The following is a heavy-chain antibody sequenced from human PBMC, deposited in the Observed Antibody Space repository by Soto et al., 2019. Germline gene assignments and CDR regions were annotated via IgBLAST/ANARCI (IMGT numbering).Heavy chain of an antibody. V-gene: IGHV4-59*01. CDR2: IYYSGST. Sequence: QVQLQESGPGLVKPSETLSLTCTVSGGSISSYYWSWIRQPPGKGLEWIGYIYYSGSTNYNPSLKSRVTISVDTSKDQFSLKLSSVTAADTAVYYCARSRPTYYFDYWGQGTLVTVSS. J-gene: IGHJ4*02. CDR1: GGSISSYY. CDR3: ARSRPTYYFDY.